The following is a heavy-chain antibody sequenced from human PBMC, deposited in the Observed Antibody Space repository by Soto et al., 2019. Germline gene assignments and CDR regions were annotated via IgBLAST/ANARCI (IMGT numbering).Heavy chain of an antibody. J-gene: IGHJ6*02. CDR2: INGYTGNT. Sequence: ASVKVSCKASGYTFTSYGFSWVRQAPGQGLEWMGWINGYTGNTHYAQKFQGRVTMTTDTSTSTAYMELWTLISDDTAVYYCVRSWVTGKGGMDVWGQGTTVTVSS. CDR3: VRSWVTGKGGMDV. V-gene: IGHV1-18*01. D-gene: IGHD3-16*01. CDR1: GYTFTSYG.